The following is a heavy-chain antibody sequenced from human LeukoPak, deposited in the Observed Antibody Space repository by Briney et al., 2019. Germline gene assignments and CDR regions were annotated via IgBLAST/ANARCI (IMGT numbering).Heavy chain of an antibody. Sequence: SVKVSCKASGGSFSDYSISWVRQAPGQGLEWMGRIIAILDTAHYAQKFQGRFTITADKSTTTVYMELSSLRSDDAAVYYCVRSGYDYDWFDPWGQGTLVTVSS. D-gene: IGHD5-12*01. V-gene: IGHV1-69*08. J-gene: IGHJ5*02. CDR1: GGSFSDYS. CDR2: IIAILDTA. CDR3: VRSGYDYDWFDP.